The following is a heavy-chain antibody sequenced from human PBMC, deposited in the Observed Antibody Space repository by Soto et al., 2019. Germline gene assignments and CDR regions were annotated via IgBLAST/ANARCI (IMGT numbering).Heavy chain of an antibody. J-gene: IGHJ5*02. CDR2: VSGGGEAT. V-gene: IGHV3-23*01. CDR3: AKDAAYTITKPLDWLDA. Sequence: LRLSCAASGFSFSSYALSWVRQAPGKGLEWVSTVSGGGEATNYADSVKGRFTISRDDSKNTLYLQMNSLRAEDSAVYYCAKDAAYTITKPLDWLDAWGQGTLVTVSS. CDR1: GFSFSSYA. D-gene: IGHD2-2*02.